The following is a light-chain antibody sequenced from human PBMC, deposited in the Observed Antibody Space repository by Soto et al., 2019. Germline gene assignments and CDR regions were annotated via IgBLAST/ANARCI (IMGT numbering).Light chain of an antibody. Sequence: DVVMTQSPLSLSVTLGQPASISCRSSQSLVHSDGNTYLNWFQQRPGQSPRRLIYKVSNRDSGVPDRFSGSGSDTDFTLKISRVEAEDFGVYYCMQGTHWPWTFGQGTKVEIK. CDR1: QSLVHSDGNTY. V-gene: IGKV2-30*02. CDR2: KVS. CDR3: MQGTHWPWT. J-gene: IGKJ1*01.